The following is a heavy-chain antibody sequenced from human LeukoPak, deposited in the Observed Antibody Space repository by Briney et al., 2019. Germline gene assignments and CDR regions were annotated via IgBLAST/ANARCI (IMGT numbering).Heavy chain of an antibody. CDR2: IISTGSTT. V-gene: IGHV3-23*01. CDR1: GFTFSSYS. J-gene: IGHJ4*02. CDR3: AKGDGSGPAYPFDY. Sequence: GGSLRLSCAASGFTFSSYSMNWVRQAPGKGLEWISYIISTGSTTYYADSVKGRFTISRDNSKNTLYLQMNSLRAEDTAVYYCAKGDGSGPAYPFDYWGQGTLVTVSS. D-gene: IGHD3-10*01.